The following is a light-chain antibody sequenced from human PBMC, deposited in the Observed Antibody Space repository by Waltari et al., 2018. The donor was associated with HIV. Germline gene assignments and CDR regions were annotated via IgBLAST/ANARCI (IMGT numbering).Light chain of an antibody. CDR2: DVS. V-gene: IGLV2-11*02. Sequence: QSALAQPRSVSGSPGQSVTISCTGTSSDVGAYYFVSWYQPHPGIAPKLIIYDVSKRPSGVPDRFSGSKSGSTASLTISGRQAEDEADYHCCSYAGTFRVFGGGTKLTVL. J-gene: IGLJ3*02. CDR3: CSYAGTFRV. CDR1: SSDVGAYYF.